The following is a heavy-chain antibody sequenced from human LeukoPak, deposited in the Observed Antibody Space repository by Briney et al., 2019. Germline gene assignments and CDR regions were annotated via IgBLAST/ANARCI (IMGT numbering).Heavy chain of an antibody. CDR1: GFPFSSYA. Sequence: PGGSLRLSCSASGFPFSSYAMHWVRQAPGKGLEYVSAISGSGGSTYYADSVKGRFTISRDNSKNTLYLQMNSLRAEDTAVYYCARSIYASGTYYAFDFWGQGTMVTVPS. V-gene: IGHV3-64*04. CDR2: ISGSGGST. J-gene: IGHJ3*01. D-gene: IGHD3-10*01. CDR3: ARSIYASGTYYAFDF.